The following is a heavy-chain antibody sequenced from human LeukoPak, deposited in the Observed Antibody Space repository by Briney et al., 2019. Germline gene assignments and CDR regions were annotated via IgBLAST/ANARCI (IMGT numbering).Heavy chain of an antibody. J-gene: IGHJ4*02. V-gene: IGHV4-61*08. CDR3: ARDWYNSGWSVLDY. CDR1: GGSIRSSGSY. D-gene: IGHD6-19*01. Sequence: PSETLSLTCTVSGGSIRSSGSYWSWIRQPPGKGLEWIGYINNIGSTNYNPSLKSRVTISVDTSKNQLSLKLTSVTAADTAAYYCARDWYNSGWSVLDYWGQGTLVTVSS. CDR2: INNIGST.